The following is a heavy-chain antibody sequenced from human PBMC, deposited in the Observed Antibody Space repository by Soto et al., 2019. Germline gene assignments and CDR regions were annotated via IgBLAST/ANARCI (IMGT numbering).Heavy chain of an antibody. CDR1: GGSISSYY. J-gene: IGHJ4*02. D-gene: IGHD3-9*01. Sequence: SETLSLTCTVSGGSISSYYWSWIRQPPGKGLEWIAYIYDSGSTNYNPSLKSRVTISVDTSKNQFSLKLSSVTAADTAVYCCAGSLFYDILTGYHPIDYWGQGTLVTVSS. V-gene: IGHV4-59*01. CDR2: IYDSGST. CDR3: AGSLFYDILTGYHPIDY.